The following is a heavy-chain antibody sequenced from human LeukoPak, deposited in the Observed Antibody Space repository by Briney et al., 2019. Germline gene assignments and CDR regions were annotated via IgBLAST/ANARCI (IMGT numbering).Heavy chain of an antibody. V-gene: IGHV4-31*03. CDR3: ARVVGLGYCSGGSCPAFDY. CDR2: IYYSGST. D-gene: IGHD2-15*01. J-gene: IGHJ4*02. Sequence: SETLSLTCTVSGGSISSGGYYWSWIRQHPGKGLEWIGYIYYSGSTYYNPSLKSRVTISVDTSKNQFSLKLSSVTAADTAVYYCARVVGLGYCSGGSCPAFDYWAREPWSPSPQ. CDR1: GGSISSGGYY.